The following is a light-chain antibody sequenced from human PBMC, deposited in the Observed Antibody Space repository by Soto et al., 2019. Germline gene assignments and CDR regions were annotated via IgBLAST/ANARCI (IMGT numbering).Light chain of an antibody. Sequence: QPVLTQSPSASASLGASVKLTCTLSSGHSSYPIAWHQQQPEKGPRYLMKLNSDGSHTKGDGIPDRFSGSSSGAERYLTISSLQSEDEADYYCQTWGTGFNGVFGGGTKLTVL. J-gene: IGLJ3*02. CDR1: SGHSSYP. CDR2: LNSDGSH. V-gene: IGLV4-69*01. CDR3: QTWGTGFNGV.